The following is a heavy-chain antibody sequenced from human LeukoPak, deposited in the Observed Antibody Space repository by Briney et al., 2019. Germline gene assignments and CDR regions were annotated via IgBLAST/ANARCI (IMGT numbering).Heavy chain of an antibody. J-gene: IGHJ4*02. CDR2: ISGSGLST. Sequence: GGSLRLSCAAPGFTFHGYPMTWVRQAPGKGLEWVSTISGSGLSTYYADSVKGRFSISRDNSNQTLYLQMSSVRADDTAVYYCARGQGVVGATTRGYFGYWGQGALVTVSS. CDR3: ARGQGVVGATTRGYFGY. CDR1: GFTFHGYP. V-gene: IGHV3-23*01. D-gene: IGHD1-26*01.